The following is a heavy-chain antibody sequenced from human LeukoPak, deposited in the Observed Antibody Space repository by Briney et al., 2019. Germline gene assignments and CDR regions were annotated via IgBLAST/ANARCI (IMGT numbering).Heavy chain of an antibody. CDR2: ISSSSSYI. J-gene: IGHJ4*02. CDR1: GFTFSSYS. V-gene: IGHV3-21*01. Sequence: GGSLRLSCAASGFTFSSYSMNWVRQAPGQGLEWISSISSSSSYIYYADSVKGRFTISRDNAKNSLYLQMNSLRAEDTAVYYCARVVDGYNYFSYWGQGTLVTVSS. CDR3: ARVVDGYNYFSY. D-gene: IGHD5-24*01.